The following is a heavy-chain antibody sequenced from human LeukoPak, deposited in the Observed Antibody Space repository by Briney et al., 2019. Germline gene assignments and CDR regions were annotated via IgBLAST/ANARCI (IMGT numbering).Heavy chain of an antibody. J-gene: IGHJ4*02. V-gene: IGHV1-18*01. CDR1: GYTFTSYG. D-gene: IGHD1-7*01. CDR2: ISAYNGNT. CDR3: ARGRGNWNYVDDQTEDY. Sequence: GASVKVSCKASGYTFTSYGISWVRPAPGQGLEWMGWISAYNGNTNYAQKPQGRVTMTTDTSTSTAYMELRSLRSDDTAVYYCARGRGNWNYVDDQTEDYWGQGTLVTVSS.